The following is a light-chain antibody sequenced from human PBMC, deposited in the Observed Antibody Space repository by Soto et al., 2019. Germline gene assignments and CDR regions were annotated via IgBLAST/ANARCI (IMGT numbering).Light chain of an antibody. CDR3: TSYAGNNSFV. Sequence: QSVLTQPPSVSGSPGQSVTISCTGTSSDVGGYNSVSWYQQHPGKVPKFIIYAVSKRPAGVPDRFSGSKSGNTASLTVSGLQADDEADYYCTSYAGNNSFVFGSGTKVTVL. CDR1: SSDVGGYNS. CDR2: AVS. V-gene: IGLV2-8*01. J-gene: IGLJ1*01.